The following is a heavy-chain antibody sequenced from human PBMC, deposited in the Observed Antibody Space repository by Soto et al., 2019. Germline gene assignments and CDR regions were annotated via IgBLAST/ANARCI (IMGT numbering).Heavy chain of an antibody. CDR1: GXTXSXYA. CDR3: AKNGRFLEWLLMGLIDY. V-gene: IGHV3-23*01. CDR2: ISGSGGST. J-gene: IGHJ4*02. D-gene: IGHD3-3*01. Sequence: EVQLXXXXXXLVQPGGSLRLSCAASGXTXSXYAMSWVRQAPGKGLEWVSAISGSGGSTYYAGSVKGRFTISRDNSKNTLYLQINSLRAEDTAVYYCAKNGRFLEWLLMGLIDYWGQGTLVTVSS.